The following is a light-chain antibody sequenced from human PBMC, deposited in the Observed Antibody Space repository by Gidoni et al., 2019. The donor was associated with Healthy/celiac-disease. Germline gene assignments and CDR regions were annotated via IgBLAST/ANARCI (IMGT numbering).Light chain of an antibody. J-gene: IGLJ2*01. V-gene: IGLV2-23*02. Sequence: QSALTQPASVSGSPGQSITISCTGTSSDVGSYTLVSWYQQHPGKATKLMIYEVSKRPSGVSNRFSGSKSGNTASLTISGLQAEDEADYYCCSYAGSSTFVFGGGTKLTVL. CDR3: CSYAGSSTFV. CDR2: EVS. CDR1: SSDVGSYTL.